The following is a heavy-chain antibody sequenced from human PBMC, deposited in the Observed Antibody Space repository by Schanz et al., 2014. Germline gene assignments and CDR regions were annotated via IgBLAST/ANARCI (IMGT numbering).Heavy chain of an antibody. J-gene: IGHJ3*02. D-gene: IGHD4-17*01. Sequence: QVQLQESGPGLVKPSQTLSLTCTVSGDSISSGGYYWSWIRQHPGKGLEWIGFISYSGSTYYNPSLKSRVTISVDTSKNQFSLNLISATAADTAVYYCARDRGHGDLPGDIWGQGTMVTVSS. CDR3: ARDRGHGDLPGDI. V-gene: IGHV4-31*03. CDR1: GDSISSGGYY. CDR2: ISYSGST.